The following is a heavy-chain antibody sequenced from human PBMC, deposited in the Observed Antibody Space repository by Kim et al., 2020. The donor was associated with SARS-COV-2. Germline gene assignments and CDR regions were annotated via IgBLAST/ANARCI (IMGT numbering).Heavy chain of an antibody. CDR1: GFTFTNYD. CDR3: AKGDNSGYYYFDY. J-gene: IGHJ4*02. CDR2: ISGRDGNT. D-gene: IGHD3-3*01. Sequence: GGSLRLSCAVSGFTFTNYDMSWVRQAPGKGLEWVSSISGRDGNTNYEDSVKGRFTISRDNSKNTLYLQMISLRAEDTAHYHCAKGDNSGYYYFDYLGQGTLVTVSS. V-gene: IGHV3-23*01.